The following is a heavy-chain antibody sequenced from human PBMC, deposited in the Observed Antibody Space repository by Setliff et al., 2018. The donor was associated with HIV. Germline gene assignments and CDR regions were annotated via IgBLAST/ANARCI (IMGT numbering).Heavy chain of an antibody. Sequence: GASVKVSCKASGYSFTTYAISWVRQAPGQGLEWMGRIIPIFGTADYAQKLQGRVTMTTDTPTSTAYMELRSLRSDDTAVYYCARDLVVVAPYYCFDPWGQGTLVTVSS. V-gene: IGHV1-18*01. CDR1: GYSFTTYA. CDR3: ARDLVVVAPYYCFDP. CDR2: IIPIFGTA. D-gene: IGHD2-15*01. J-gene: IGHJ5*02.